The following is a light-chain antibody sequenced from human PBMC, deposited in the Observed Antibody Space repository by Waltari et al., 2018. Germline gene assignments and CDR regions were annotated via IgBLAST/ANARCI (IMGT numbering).Light chain of an antibody. V-gene: IGKV3-20*01. CDR1: QSVSRS. CDR3: QHYLRLPAT. Sequence: EIVLTQSPGTLSLSPGERPTLSCRASQSVSRSLAWYQQKPGQAPRLLIYGASSRATGIPDRFSGGGSGTDFSLTISRLEPEDFAVYYCQHYLRLPATFGQGTKVEIK. J-gene: IGKJ1*01. CDR2: GAS.